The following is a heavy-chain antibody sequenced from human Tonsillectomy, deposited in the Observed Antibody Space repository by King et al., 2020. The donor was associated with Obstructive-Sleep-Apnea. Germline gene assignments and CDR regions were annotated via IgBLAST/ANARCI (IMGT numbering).Heavy chain of an antibody. CDR2: ISHSGST. V-gene: IGHV4-34*01. Sequence: VQLQQWGAGLLKPSETLSLTCAVYGGSFSDHYWNWIRQPPGKGLEWIGEISHSGSTNYNPSLKSRVTISVDTSKNQFSLHLYSVTAADTAVYYCATLYSGTDFWGQGTLVTVSS. CDR1: GGSFSDHY. D-gene: IGHD4-11*01. J-gene: IGHJ4*02. CDR3: ATLYSGTDF.